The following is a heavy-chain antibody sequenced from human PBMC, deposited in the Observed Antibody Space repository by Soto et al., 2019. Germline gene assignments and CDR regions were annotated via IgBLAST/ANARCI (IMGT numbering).Heavy chain of an antibody. D-gene: IGHD2-2*01. CDR2: IDPSDSYT. J-gene: IGHJ6*02. CDR1: GYSFTSYW. V-gene: IGHV5-10-1*01. CDR3: ARRSSTRYYYGMVV. Sequence: GESLKISCKGYGYSFTSYWISWVRQMPGKGLEWMGRIDPSDSYTNYSPSFQAHVTLSADKSISTAYLQWSSLKASDTAMYYCARRSSTRYYYGMVVCGPGPTLTVFS.